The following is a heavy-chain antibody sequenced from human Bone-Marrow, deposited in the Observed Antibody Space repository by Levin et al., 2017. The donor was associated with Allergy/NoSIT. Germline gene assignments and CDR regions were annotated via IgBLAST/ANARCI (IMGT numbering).Heavy chain of an antibody. V-gene: IGHV3-30*18. CDR1: GFTFSSYG. Sequence: PGGSLRLSCAASGFTFSSYGMHWVRQAPGKGLEWVAVISYDGSNKYYADSVKGRFTISRDNSKNTLYLQMNSLRGEDTAVYYCAKDSGAAAQNWGQGTLVTVSS. J-gene: IGHJ4*02. CDR3: AKDSGAAAQN. CDR2: ISYDGSNK. D-gene: IGHD6-13*01.